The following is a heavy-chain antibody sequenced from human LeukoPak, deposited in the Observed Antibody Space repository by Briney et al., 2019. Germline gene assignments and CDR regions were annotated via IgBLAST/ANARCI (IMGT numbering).Heavy chain of an antibody. J-gene: IGHJ4*02. CDR1: GFTFDDYA. D-gene: IGHD3-22*01. Sequence: GGSLRLSCAASGFTFDDYAMHWVRQAPGKGPEWVSGISWNSGSIGYADSVKGRFTISRDNAKNSLYLQMNSLRAEDTALYFCAKGYFSDSSGYFDSWGQGTLVTVSS. V-gene: IGHV3-9*01. CDR2: ISWNSGSI. CDR3: AKGYFSDSSGYFDS.